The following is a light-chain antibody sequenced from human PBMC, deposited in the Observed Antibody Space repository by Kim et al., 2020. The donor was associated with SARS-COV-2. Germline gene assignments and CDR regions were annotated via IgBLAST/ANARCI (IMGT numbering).Light chain of an antibody. CDR3: QQSYSASWT. J-gene: IGKJ1*01. CDR2: AAS. V-gene: IGKV1-39*01. Sequence: DIQMTQSPSSLSASVGDRVTITCRASQTIRNYLNWYQQKPGKAPKLLIYAASSLQSGVPSRFSGSRSGTDFTLTISSLQSEDFATYYCQQSYSASWTFGQGTKVDIK. CDR1: QTIRNY.